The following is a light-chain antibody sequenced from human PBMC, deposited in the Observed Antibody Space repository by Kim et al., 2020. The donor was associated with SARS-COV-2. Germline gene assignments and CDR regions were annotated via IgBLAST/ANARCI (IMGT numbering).Light chain of an antibody. CDR1: SLRSYY. CDR2: GKN. J-gene: IGLJ2*01. CDR3: NSRDSSGPIVV. Sequence: SSELTQDPAVSVALGQTVRITCQGDSLRSYYASWYQQKPGQAPVLVIYGKNNRPSGIPDRLSGSSSGNKASLTITGAQAEDEADYYCNSRDSSGPIVVFG. V-gene: IGLV3-19*01.